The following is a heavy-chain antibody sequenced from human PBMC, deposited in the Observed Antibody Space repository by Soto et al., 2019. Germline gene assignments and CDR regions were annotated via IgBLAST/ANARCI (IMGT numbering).Heavy chain of an antibody. Sequence: HPGGSLRLSCAASGFTFSSYGMHWVRQAPGKGLEWVAVISYDGSNKYYADSVKGRFTISRDNSKNTLYLQMNSLRAEDTAVYYCAKDLPRITIFGVVILYGMDVWGQGTTVTVSS. CDR3: AKDLPRITIFGVVILYGMDV. V-gene: IGHV3-30*18. J-gene: IGHJ6*02. D-gene: IGHD3-3*01. CDR2: ISYDGSNK. CDR1: GFTFSSYG.